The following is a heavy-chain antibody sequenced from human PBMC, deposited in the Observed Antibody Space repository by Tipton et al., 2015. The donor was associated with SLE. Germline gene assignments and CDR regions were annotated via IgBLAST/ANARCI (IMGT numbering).Heavy chain of an antibody. V-gene: IGHV4-59*11. Sequence: GLVKPSETLSLHCAVSGGSIRSHYWSWIRLPPGKGLEWIGYMYHSGSTKYNPSLKSRVTISVDTSKNQFSLKLSSVTAADTAVYYCARVPFYYYYYMDVWGKGTTVTVSS. CDR3: ARVPFYYYYYMDV. J-gene: IGHJ6*03. CDR2: MYHSGST. CDR1: GGSIRSHY.